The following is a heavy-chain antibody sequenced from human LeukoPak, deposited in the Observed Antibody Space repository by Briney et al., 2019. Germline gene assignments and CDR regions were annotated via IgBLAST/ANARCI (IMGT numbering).Heavy chain of an antibody. V-gene: IGHV1-69*04. CDR2: IIPILGIA. J-gene: IGHJ4*02. CDR3: ASPLGRGDYFDY. D-gene: IGHD1-26*01. Sequence: AASVKVSCKASGGTFSSHAISWVRQAPGQGLEWMGRIIPILGIANYAQKFQGRVTITADKSTSTAYMELSSLRSEDTAVYYCASPLGRGDYFDYWGQGTLVTVSS. CDR1: GGTFSSHA.